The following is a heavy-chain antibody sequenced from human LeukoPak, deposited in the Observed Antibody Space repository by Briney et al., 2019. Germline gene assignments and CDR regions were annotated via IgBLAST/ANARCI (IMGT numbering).Heavy chain of an antibody. V-gene: IGHV3-7*04. J-gene: IGHJ4*02. Sequence: GGSLRLSCTASGFTFSTYWMIWARQAPGKGLEWVANINQDGSQIYYAGSVEGRFTISRDNAKNSLYLQMNSLRAEDTAVYYCARGTYYYEFWGQGTLVTVSS. D-gene: IGHD3-16*01. CDR3: ARGTYYYEF. CDR2: INQDGSQI. CDR1: GFTFSTYW.